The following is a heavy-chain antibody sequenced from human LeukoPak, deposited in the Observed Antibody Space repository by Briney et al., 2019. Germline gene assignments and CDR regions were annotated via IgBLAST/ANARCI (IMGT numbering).Heavy chain of an antibody. D-gene: IGHD6-13*01. CDR2: IWYDGSNK. CDR1: GFTFSSYG. V-gene: IGHV3-33*01. J-gene: IGHJ4*02. Sequence: GRSLRLSCAASGFTFSSYGMHWVRQAPGKGLEWVAVIWYDGSNKYYADSVKGRFTISRDNSKNTLYLQMNSLRAEDTAVYYCARDQMIAAAEFGYWGQGTLVTVSS. CDR3: ARDQMIAAAEFGY.